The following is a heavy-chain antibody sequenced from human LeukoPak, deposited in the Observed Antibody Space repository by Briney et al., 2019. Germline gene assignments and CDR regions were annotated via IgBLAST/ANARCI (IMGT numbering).Heavy chain of an antibody. Sequence: ASVKVSCKTSGYTFTGYYMNWVRQAPGQGLEWMGWINLNSGGTNYAQKFQGWVTMTRDTSISTAYMELSSLRSEDTAVYYCARVAAAGYPFDYWGQGTLVTVSS. CDR1: GYTFTGYY. J-gene: IGHJ4*02. CDR2: INLNSGGT. D-gene: IGHD6-13*01. CDR3: ARVAAAGYPFDY. V-gene: IGHV1-2*04.